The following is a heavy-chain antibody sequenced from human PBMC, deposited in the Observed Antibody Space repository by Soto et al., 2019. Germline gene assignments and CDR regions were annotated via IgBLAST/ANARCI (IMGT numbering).Heavy chain of an antibody. CDR2: FNPIFETA. D-gene: IGHD3-10*01. CDR3: TRGITLIRGVIPPGYYYGMDV. J-gene: IGHJ6*02. V-gene: IGHV1-69*01. Sequence: QVQLVQSGAEVKKPXSSVKXSCXXSGGTFXSXAXXXVRXXXXQXLXWMGGFNPIFETANYAQKFQGRVTITADESTNTAYMELSSLRSEDTAVYYCTRGITLIRGVIPPGYYYGMDVWGQGTTVAVSS. CDR1: GGTFXSXA.